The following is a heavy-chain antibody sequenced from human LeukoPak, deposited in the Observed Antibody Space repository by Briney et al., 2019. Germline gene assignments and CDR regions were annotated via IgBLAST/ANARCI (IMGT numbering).Heavy chain of an antibody. CDR3: ARDVIAAADL. V-gene: IGHV4-39*07. D-gene: IGHD6-13*01. J-gene: IGHJ5*02. CDR1: GGSISSRSYY. CDR2: IYFSGST. Sequence: SETLSLTCTVSGGSISSRSYYWGWIRQPPGKGLEWIGSIYFSGSTYYNPSLKSRVTISVDTSKNQFSLKLSSVTAADTAVYYCARDVIAAADLWGQGTLVTVSS.